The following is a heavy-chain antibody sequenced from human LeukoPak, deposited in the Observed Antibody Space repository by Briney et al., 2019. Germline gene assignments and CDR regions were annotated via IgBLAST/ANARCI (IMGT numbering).Heavy chain of an antibody. J-gene: IGHJ4*02. CDR2: INPSGGST. CDR3: ARDLKRGYSSGRYSWGTGSSNDF. CDR1: GYTFTSYY. V-gene: IGHV1-46*01. D-gene: IGHD6-19*01. Sequence: ASVKVSCKASGYTFTSYYMHWVRQAPGQGLEWMGIINPSGGSTSYAQNLQGRVTMTTDTSTSTTYMELRSLRSDDTAVYYCARDLKRGYSSGRYSWGTGSSNDFWGQGTLVTVSS.